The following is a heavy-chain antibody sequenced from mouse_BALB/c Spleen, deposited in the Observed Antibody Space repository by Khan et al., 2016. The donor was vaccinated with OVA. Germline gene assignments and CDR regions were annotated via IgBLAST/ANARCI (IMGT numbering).Heavy chain of an antibody. CDR3: ARRGYDYGRGALFAY. V-gene: IGHV2-2*02. CDR1: GFSLANYS. J-gene: IGHJ3*01. Sequence: QVQLKESGPGLVQPSQSLSITCTVSGFSLANYSVHWVRQSPGKGLEWLGVIWSAGSTDYNAAFMSRLTINKDNSRSHVFFKMTRLQPNDTATYSGARRGYDYGRGALFAYWGQGTLVTVSA. D-gene: IGHD2-4*01. CDR2: IWSAGST.